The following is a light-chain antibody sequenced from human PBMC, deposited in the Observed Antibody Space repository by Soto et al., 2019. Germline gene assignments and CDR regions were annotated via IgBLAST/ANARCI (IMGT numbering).Light chain of an antibody. CDR2: WAS. J-gene: IGKJ5*01. CDR3: QQYNIWPPLT. CDR1: QSVLYSSNNKNY. Sequence: IVMTQTPVSLAVSLGERATINYKSSQSVLYSSNNKNYLACYQQKPGQPPKLLIYWASTRESGVPDRFSGSGSGTDFTLTISSLQSEDFAVDYCQQYNIWPPLTFGQGTGLEIK. V-gene: IGKV4-1*01.